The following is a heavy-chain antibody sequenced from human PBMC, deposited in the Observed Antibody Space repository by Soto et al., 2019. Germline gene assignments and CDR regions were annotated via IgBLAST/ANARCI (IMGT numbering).Heavy chain of an antibody. CDR2: ISYDGSNK. D-gene: IGHD3-16*02. J-gene: IGHJ3*02. V-gene: IGHV3-30-3*01. Sequence: PGGSLRLSCAASGFTFSSYAMHWVRQAPGKGLEWVAVISYDGSNKYYADSVKGRFTISRDNSKNTLYLQMNSLRAEDTAVYYCARLPDYVWGSYRFRLWGGDAFDIWGQGTMVTVSS. CDR1: GFTFSSYA. CDR3: ARLPDYVWGSYRFRLWGGDAFDI.